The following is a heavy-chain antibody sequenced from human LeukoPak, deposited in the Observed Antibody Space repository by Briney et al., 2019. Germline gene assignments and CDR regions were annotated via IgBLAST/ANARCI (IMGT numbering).Heavy chain of an antibody. CDR3: ARVWYSGSYPVDY. Sequence: GGSLRLSCAASGFTFSSYWMHWVRQAPGKGLVWVSRINSDGSSTSYADSVKGRFTISRDNSKNTLYLQMNSLRAEDTAVYYCARVWYSGSYPVDYWGQGTLVTVSS. CDR2: INSDGSST. CDR1: GFTFSSYW. D-gene: IGHD1-26*01. J-gene: IGHJ4*02. V-gene: IGHV3-74*01.